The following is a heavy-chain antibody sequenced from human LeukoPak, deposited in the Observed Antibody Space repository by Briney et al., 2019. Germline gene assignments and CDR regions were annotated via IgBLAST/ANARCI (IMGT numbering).Heavy chain of an antibody. Sequence: PSETLSLTCTVSGGSISSYYWGWIRQPPGKGLEWIGSIYYSGSTYYNPSLKSRVTISVDTSKNQFSLKLSSVTAADTAVYYCARHFGRYSSGWYRRLYYYYYMDVWGKGTTVTISS. J-gene: IGHJ6*03. CDR1: GGSISSYY. CDR3: ARHFGRYSSGWYRRLYYYYYMDV. CDR2: IYYSGST. D-gene: IGHD6-19*01. V-gene: IGHV4-39*01.